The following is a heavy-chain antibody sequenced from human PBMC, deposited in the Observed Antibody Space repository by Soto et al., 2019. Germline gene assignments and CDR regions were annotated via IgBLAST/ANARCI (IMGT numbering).Heavy chain of an antibody. CDR2: IYPGDSDT. Sequence: LGESLKISCKGSGYSFTSYWIGWVRQMPGKGLEWMGIIYPGDSDTRYGPSFQGQVTISADKSISTAYLQWSSLKASDTAMYYCARKRSYCSSTSCYRGPFDYWGQGTLVTVSS. CDR1: GYSFTSYW. V-gene: IGHV5-51*01. J-gene: IGHJ4*02. D-gene: IGHD2-2*02. CDR3: ARKRSYCSSTSCYRGPFDY.